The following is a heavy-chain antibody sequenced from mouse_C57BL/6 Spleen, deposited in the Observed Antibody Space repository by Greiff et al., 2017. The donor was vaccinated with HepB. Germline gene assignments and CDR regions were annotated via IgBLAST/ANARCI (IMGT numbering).Heavy chain of an antibody. V-gene: IGHV1-55*01. CDR2: IYPGSGST. CDR1: GYTFTSYW. CDR3: ARGAYGSSCVRYFDV. J-gene: IGHJ1*03. Sequence: QVQLKQPGAELVKPGASVKMSCKASGYTFTSYWITWVKQRPGQGLEWIGDIYPGSGSTNYNEKFKSKATLTVDTSSSTAYMQLSSLTSEDSAVYCCARGAYGSSCVRYFDVWGTGTTVTVSS. D-gene: IGHD1-1*01.